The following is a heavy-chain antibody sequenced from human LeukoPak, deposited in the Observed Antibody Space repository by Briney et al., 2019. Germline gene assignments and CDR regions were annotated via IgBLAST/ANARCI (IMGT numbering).Heavy chain of an antibody. J-gene: IGHJ4*02. V-gene: IGHV1-2*02. CDR3: ARPYCSSTSCSLFDY. CDR1: GYTFTSYY. CDR2: INPNSGGT. Sequence: GASVKVSCKASGYTFTSYYMHWVRQAPGQGLEWMGWINPNSGGTNYAQKFQGRVTMTRDTSISTAYMELSRLRSDDTAVYYCARPYCSSTSCSLFDYWGQGTLVTVSS. D-gene: IGHD2-2*01.